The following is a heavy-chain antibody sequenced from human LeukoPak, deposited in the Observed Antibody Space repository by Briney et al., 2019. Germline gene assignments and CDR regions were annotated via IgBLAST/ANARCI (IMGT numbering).Heavy chain of an antibody. Sequence: GASVKVSCKASGYTFTGYYMHWVRQAPGQGLEWMGWINPNSGGTNYAQKFHGRVTMTRDTSISTAYMELSRLRSDDTALYYCARDIMEVQLWQPGYYYGMDVWGQGTTVTVSS. V-gene: IGHV1-2*02. J-gene: IGHJ6*02. D-gene: IGHD5-18*01. CDR2: INPNSGGT. CDR3: ARDIMEVQLWQPGYYYGMDV. CDR1: GYTFTGYY.